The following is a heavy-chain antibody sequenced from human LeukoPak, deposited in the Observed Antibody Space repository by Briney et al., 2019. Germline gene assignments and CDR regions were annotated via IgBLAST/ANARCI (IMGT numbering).Heavy chain of an antibody. CDR3: ARTLGYCSSTSCPMDV. D-gene: IGHD2-2*01. V-gene: IGHV4-30-4*01. CDR1: GGSISSGDYY. CDR2: IYYSGST. J-gene: IGHJ6*02. Sequence: SETLSLTCTVSGGSISSGDYYWSWIRQPPGKGLEWIGYIYYSGSTYYNPSLKSRVTISVDTSKNQFSLKLSSVTAADTAVYYCARTLGYCSSTSCPMDVWGQGTTVAVSS.